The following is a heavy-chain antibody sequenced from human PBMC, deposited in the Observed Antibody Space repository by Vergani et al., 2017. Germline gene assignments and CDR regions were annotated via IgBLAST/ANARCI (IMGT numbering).Heavy chain of an antibody. D-gene: IGHD6-13*01. CDR1: GFTFRSYG. J-gene: IGHJ6*03. CDR2: TWTDGSNK. V-gene: IGHV3-33*01. Sequence: VQLLESGGGVFQPGRSLRLSCAASGFTFRSYGMHWVRQAPGKGLEWVAVTWTDGSNKYYADSVKGRFTISRDNSKKTLYLQMNSLRAEDTAVYYCARATAAGTSVGYYYYMDVWGKGTTVTVSS. CDR3: ARATAAGTSVGYYYYMDV.